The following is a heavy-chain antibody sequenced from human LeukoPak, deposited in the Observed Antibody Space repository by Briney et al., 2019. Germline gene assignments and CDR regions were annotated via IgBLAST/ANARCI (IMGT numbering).Heavy chain of an antibody. D-gene: IGHD2-2*02. CDR3: ARASSLPAAIFYYYYYMDV. CDR1: GYTFTSYD. V-gene: IGHV1-8*03. CDR2: MNPNSGNT. Sequence: PGASVKVSCKASGYTFTSYDINWVRQATGQGLEWMGWMNPNSGNTGYAQKFQGRVTITRNTSISTAYMELSSLRSEDTAVYYCARASSLPAAIFYYYYYMDVWGKGTTVTVSS. J-gene: IGHJ6*03.